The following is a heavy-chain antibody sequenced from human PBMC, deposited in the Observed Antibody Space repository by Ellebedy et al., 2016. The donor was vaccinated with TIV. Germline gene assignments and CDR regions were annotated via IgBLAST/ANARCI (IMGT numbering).Heavy chain of an antibody. CDR1: GGSISSSNY. J-gene: IGHJ4*02. CDR2: INANYCT. V-gene: IGHV4-31*03. Sequence: SETLSLTXTVSGGSISSSNYWSWIRQHSGKGLEWMGYINANYCTYYIPSLKSRLTMSLDPSKNQFSLHLSSVTAADTAVYYCVRVDDYGGTRNFDSWGQGTLVTVSS. CDR3: VRVDDYGGTRNFDS. D-gene: IGHD4-23*01.